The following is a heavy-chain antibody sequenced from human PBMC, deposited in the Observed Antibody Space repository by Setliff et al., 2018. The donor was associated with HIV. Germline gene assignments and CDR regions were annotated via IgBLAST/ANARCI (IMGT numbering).Heavy chain of an antibody. CDR1: GFTFSSYD. CDR3: ARGAPGSSSWYPPYYYYMDV. V-gene: IGHV3-13*01. J-gene: IGHJ6*03. Sequence: GGSLRLSCAASGFTFSSYDMHWVRQATGKGLEWVSAIGTAGDTYYPGSVKGRFTISRENAKNSLYLQMNSLRAGDTAVYYCARGAPGSSSWYPPYYYYMDVWGKGTTGTVSS. D-gene: IGHD6-13*01. CDR2: IGTAGDT.